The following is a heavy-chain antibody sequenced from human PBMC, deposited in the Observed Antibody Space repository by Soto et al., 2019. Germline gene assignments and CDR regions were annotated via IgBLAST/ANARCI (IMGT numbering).Heavy chain of an antibody. V-gene: IGHV4-34*01. Sequence: SETLSLSCAVYGGSFSGYYWSWIRQSPEKGLEWIGEINHSGSTNYNPSLKSRVTILIDTSKNQFSLKLTSVTAADTAVYYCGRVGTVDTPMVEDYWGQGTLVTVSS. D-gene: IGHD5-18*01. CDR2: INHSGST. CDR3: GRVGTVDTPMVEDY. CDR1: GGSFSGYY. J-gene: IGHJ4*02.